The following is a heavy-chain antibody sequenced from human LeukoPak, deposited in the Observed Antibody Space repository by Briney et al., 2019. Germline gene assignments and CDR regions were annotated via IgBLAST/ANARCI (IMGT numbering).Heavy chain of an antibody. CDR1: GYSLTGYY. V-gene: IGHV1-2*02. CDR3: ARGDRSSSILEDAFDL. D-gene: IGHD6-6*01. J-gene: IGHJ3*01. Sequence: ASVKVSRRASGYSLTGYYIHGVRQAPGQGLEWMGWINPNSGGTKFAQRFQGRVSMTRDKSITTAYMDLSRLTSDDKAVYYCARGDRSSSILEDAFDLWGPGTVVSVSS. CDR2: INPNSGGT.